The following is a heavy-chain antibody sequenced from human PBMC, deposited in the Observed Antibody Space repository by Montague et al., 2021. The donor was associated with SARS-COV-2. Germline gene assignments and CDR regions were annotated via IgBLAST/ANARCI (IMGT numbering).Heavy chain of an antibody. CDR2: ISSSSSYI. D-gene: IGHD3-22*01. CDR3: ARGLMSINMMVVIMTGASTWLDS. Sequence: SLRLSCAASGFTFSNYGLNWVRQAPGKGLEWVSSISSSSSYIYYADSVKGRFTISRDNTENSLFLQMNSLKAEDTAVYYCARGLMSINMMVVIMTGASTWLDSWGQGTLVTVSP. V-gene: IGHV3-21*01. CDR1: GFTFSNYG. J-gene: IGHJ5*01.